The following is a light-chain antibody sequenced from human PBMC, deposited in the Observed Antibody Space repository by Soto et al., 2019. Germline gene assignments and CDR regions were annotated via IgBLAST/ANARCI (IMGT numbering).Light chain of an antibody. CDR2: GAF. J-gene: IGKJ4*01. V-gene: IGKV3-15*01. CDR3: QQYKNWPPPT. Sequence: EIVMTQSPATLSVSPGETATLSCRASQSVSYNLAWYQQKPGQGPRLLIYGAFTRATGIPARFSGSGSGTDFPLTISSLQSKDFAVYYCQQYKNWPPPTFGGGTKVEIK. CDR1: QSVSYN.